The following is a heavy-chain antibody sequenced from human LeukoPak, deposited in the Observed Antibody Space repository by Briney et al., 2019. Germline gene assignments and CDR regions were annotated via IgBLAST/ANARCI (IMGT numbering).Heavy chain of an antibody. J-gene: IGHJ5*02. CDR1: GGSISSYY. D-gene: IGHD3-10*01. CDR3: ARGGRITMVRGVMANWFDP. CDR2: IYYSGST. V-gene: IGHV4-59*12. Sequence: PSETLSLTCTVSGGSISSYYWSWIRQPPGKGLEWIGYIYYSGSTNYNPSLKSRVTISVDTSKNQFSLKLSSVTAADTAVYYCARGGRITMVRGVMANWFDPWGQGTLVTVSS.